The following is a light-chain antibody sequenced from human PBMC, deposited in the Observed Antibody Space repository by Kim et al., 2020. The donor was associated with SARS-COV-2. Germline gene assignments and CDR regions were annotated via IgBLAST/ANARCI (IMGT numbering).Light chain of an antibody. Sequence: QSALTQPASVSGSPGQSVTISCSGTSSDVGAYNLVSWYQQPPGNAPKFMIHDVSRRPSGVSSRFSGSKSGTTASLTISGLQAEDEADYYCTSYTRSDTWVFGGGTKLTVL. CDR3: TSYTRSDTWV. V-gene: IGLV2-14*03. J-gene: IGLJ3*02. CDR2: DVS. CDR1: SSDVGAYNL.